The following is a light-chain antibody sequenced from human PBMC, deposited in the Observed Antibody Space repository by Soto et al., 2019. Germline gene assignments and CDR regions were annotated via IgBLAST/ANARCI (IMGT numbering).Light chain of an antibody. Sequence: EIVMTQSPATLSVSPGERATISCRASQSVSSNLAWYQQKPCQAPRLLIYGASIRATGIPARFSGSGSGTEFTLTISSLQSEDFAVYYCQQYDNWPPWTFGQGTKVDIK. J-gene: IGKJ1*01. V-gene: IGKV3D-15*01. CDR2: GAS. CDR3: QQYDNWPPWT. CDR1: QSVSSN.